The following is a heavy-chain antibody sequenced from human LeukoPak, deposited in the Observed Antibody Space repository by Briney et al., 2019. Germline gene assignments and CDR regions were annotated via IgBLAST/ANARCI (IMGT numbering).Heavy chain of an antibody. CDR2: INPNSGGT. CDR1: GYTFTGYY. CDR3: ARDLRGGDSIHVSAFDI. J-gene: IGHJ3*02. D-gene: IGHD3-22*01. Sequence: ASVKVSCKASGYTFTGYYMHWVRQAPGQGLEWMGWINPNSGGTNYAQKFQGRVTMTRDTSISTAYMVLSRLRSDDTAVYYCARDLRGGDSIHVSAFDIWGQGTMVTVSS. V-gene: IGHV1-2*02.